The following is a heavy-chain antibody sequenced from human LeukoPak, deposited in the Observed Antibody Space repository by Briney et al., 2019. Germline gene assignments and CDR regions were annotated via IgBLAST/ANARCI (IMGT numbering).Heavy chain of an antibody. D-gene: IGHD4-17*01. V-gene: IGHV4-39*01. CDR2: IYCSGST. Sequence: PSETLPLTCTVSGGSISSSSYYWGWIRQPPGKGLEWIGSIYCSGSTYYNPSLKSRVTISVDTSKNQFSLKLSSVTAADTAVYYCARHHDYGDYYFDYWGQGTLVTVSS. CDR3: ARHHDYGDYYFDY. J-gene: IGHJ4*02. CDR1: GGSISSSSYY.